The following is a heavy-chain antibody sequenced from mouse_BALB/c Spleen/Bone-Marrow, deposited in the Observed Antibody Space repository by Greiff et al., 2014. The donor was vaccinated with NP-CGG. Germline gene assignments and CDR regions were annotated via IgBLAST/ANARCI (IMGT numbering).Heavy chain of an antibody. CDR1: GSNIKDTY. CDR3: ASLTGTFDY. D-gene: IGHD4-1*01. J-gene: IGHJ2*01. V-gene: IGHV14-3*02. Sequence: VQLQQPGAELVMPGASVKLSCTVSGSNIKDTYMHWVKQRPQQGLDWIGRIDPASDYSQYDPKFQGKATITADTSSNTAYLQLSSLTSEDTAVYFCASLTGTFDYWGQGTTLTVSP. CDR2: IDPASDYS.